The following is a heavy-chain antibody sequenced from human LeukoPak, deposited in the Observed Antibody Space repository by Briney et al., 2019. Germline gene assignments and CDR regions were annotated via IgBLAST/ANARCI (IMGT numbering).Heavy chain of an antibody. J-gene: IGHJ4*02. CDR3: ARDAEKYYDILTGYYNYYFDY. D-gene: IGHD3-9*01. V-gene: IGHV3-21*01. Sequence: GGPLRLSCAASGFTFSNYNMNWVRQAPGKGLEWVSYISSSSSYIYYADSVKGRFTISRDNAKNSLYLQMSSLRAEDTAVYYCARDAEKYYDILTGYYNYYFDYWGQGTLVTVSS. CDR1: GFTFSNYN. CDR2: ISSSSSYI.